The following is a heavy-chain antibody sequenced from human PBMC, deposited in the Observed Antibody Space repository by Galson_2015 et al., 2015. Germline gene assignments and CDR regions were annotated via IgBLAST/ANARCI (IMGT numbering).Heavy chain of an antibody. CDR3: AKNLSGYIGYEYAFDF. Sequence: SLRLSCAASGFTFSSYAMSWVRQAPGKGLEWVSAISGSGGSTYYADSVKGRFTISRDNSKNTLYLQMNSLRAEDTAVYYCAKNLSGYIGYEYAFDFWGQGTMVTVSS. CDR2: ISGSGGST. J-gene: IGHJ3*01. CDR1: GFTFSSYA. D-gene: IGHD5-12*01. V-gene: IGHV3-23*01.